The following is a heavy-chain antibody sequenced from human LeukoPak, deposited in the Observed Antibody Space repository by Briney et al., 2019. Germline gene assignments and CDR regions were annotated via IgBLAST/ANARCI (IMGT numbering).Heavy chain of an antibody. V-gene: IGHV4-34*01. D-gene: IGHD3-3*01. Sequence: SETLSLTCAVYGGSFSGYYWSWIRQPPGKGLEWIGEINHSGSTNYNPSLKSRVTISVDTSKNQFSLKLSSVTAADTAVYYCARAPYDFWTDDYCYGMDVWGQGTTVTVSS. CDR3: ARAPYDFWTDDYCYGMDV. CDR1: GGSFSGYY. CDR2: INHSGST. J-gene: IGHJ6*02.